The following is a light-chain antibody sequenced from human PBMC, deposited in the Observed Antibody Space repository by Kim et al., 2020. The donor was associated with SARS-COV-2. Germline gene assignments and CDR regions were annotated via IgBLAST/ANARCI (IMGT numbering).Light chain of an antibody. V-gene: IGKV1-33*01. CDR2: DAS. J-gene: IGKJ1*01. CDR3: VQYYDVPWT. CDR1: QDITNY. Sequence: DIQMTQSPSSLSASVGDRVTITCQASQDITNYLNWYQQKAGKAPKLLIYDASNLETGVPSRFSGSGSGTDFSFTISGLQPEDIGTYYCVQYYDVPWTFGQGTKVDIK.